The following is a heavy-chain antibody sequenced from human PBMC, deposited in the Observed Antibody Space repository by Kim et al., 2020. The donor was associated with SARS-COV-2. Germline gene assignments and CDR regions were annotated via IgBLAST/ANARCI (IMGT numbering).Heavy chain of an antibody. Sequence: GGSLRLSCVASGFIFSSYSVNWVRQAPGKGLEWVSSISSSSTYIYYADSVKGRFTISRHNAKKSLYLQMNSLRAEDTAVYFCAREEVGAILDYWGQGTLVTVSS. CDR3: AREEVGAILDY. D-gene: IGHD1-26*01. CDR1: GFIFSSYS. J-gene: IGHJ4*02. V-gene: IGHV3-21*01. CDR2: ISSSSTYI.